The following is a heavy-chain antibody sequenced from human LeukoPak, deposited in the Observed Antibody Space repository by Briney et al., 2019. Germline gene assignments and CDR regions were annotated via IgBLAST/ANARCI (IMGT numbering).Heavy chain of an antibody. V-gene: IGHV3-21*01. CDR1: GFTFSSYS. J-gene: IGHJ3*02. CDR2: ISIISSYI. D-gene: IGHD6-13*01. CDR3: ARDQYSSSWSNAFDI. Sequence: PGGSLRLSCAASGFTFSSYSMNWVRHAPAKGLEWASSISIISSYINYANSVKGRYTISRDNATNSLYLQMNSLRAEDTAVYYCARDQYSSSWSNAFDIWGQGTMVTVSS.